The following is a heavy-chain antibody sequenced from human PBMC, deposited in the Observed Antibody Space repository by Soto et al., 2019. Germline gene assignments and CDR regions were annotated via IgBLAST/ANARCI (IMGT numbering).Heavy chain of an antibody. CDR3: AKDGQQQLASYFDY. Sequence: GGSLRLSCAASGFTFSSYAMSWVRQAPGKGLEWVSAIRGSSGSTDYADSVKGRFTISRDNSKNTLYPQMNSLRAEDTAVYYCAKDGQQQLASYFDYWGRGTLVTVSS. CDR1: GFTFSSYA. V-gene: IGHV3-23*01. J-gene: IGHJ4*02. CDR2: IRGSSGST. D-gene: IGHD6-13*01.